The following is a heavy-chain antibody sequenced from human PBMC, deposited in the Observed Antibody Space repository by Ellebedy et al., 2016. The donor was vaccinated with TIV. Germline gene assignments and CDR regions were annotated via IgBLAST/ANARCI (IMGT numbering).Heavy chain of an antibody. Sequence: GESLKISCVVSGFDFSDSAVHWVRQAAGKGLEWVGHIRGRLNSFTTDYGTLVRGRITISRDESKKTTYLQINSLRTEDTAIYYCTSPLGDYENFHHWGQGTLVTVSS. J-gene: IGHJ1*01. CDR3: TSPLGDYENFHH. CDR1: GFDFSDSA. CDR2: IRGRLNSFTT. D-gene: IGHD1-26*01. V-gene: IGHV3-73*01.